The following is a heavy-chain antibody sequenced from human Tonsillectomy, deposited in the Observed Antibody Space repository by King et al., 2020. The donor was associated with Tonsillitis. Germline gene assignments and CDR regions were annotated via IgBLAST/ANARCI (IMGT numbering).Heavy chain of an antibody. V-gene: IGHV1-8*01. D-gene: IGHD2-2*01. Sequence: GQLVQSGAEVKKPGASVKVSCKASGYTFTNYDINWVRQATGQGLEWMGWMNPSSGNTGSAQKFQGRVTLTRNTSTSTAYMELSSLRSEDTAVYYCARGHQKYCSTTTCYETGYWFDPWGQGTLVTVAS. CDR2: MNPSSGNT. CDR1: GYTFTNYD. J-gene: IGHJ5*02. CDR3: ARGHQKYCSTTTCYETGYWFDP.